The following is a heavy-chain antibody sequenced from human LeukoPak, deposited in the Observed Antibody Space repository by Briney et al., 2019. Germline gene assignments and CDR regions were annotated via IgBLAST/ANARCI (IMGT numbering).Heavy chain of an antibody. J-gene: IGHJ4*02. D-gene: IGHD3-16*01. Sequence: PSETLSLTCAVSGGSITSSFYWSWIRQSPGKGLEWIGYIYNSGGTKYNPSLKSRLTISVDTSKNQFSLNLSSVTAADTAVYYCARASVLLSADYWGQGTLVTVSS. CDR3: ARASVLLSADY. CDR1: GGSITSSFY. CDR2: IYNSGGT. V-gene: IGHV4-59*01.